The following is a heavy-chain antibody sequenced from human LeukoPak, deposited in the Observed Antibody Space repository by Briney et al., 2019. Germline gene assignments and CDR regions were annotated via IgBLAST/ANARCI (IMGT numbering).Heavy chain of an antibody. V-gene: IGHV3-30*02. CDR2: IQYDGSSK. D-gene: IGHD2-21*01. Sequence: GGSLRLSCAASGFTFSRNGMHWVRQAPGKGLEWLAFIQYDGSSKYYADSVKGRFTVSRDNSKNTLWLQVNILRVEDTAVYYCAREVSAHAIHGFDPWGQGTLVTVSS. CDR1: GFTFSRNG. J-gene: IGHJ5*02. CDR3: AREVSAHAIHGFDP.